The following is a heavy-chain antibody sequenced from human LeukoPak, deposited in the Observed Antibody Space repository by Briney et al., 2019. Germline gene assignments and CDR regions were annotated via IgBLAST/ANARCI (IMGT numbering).Heavy chain of an antibody. Sequence: PSETLSLTCTVSGGSISSYYWSWIRQPPGKGLEWIGYIYYSGSTNYNPSLKSRVTISVDTSKNQFSLKLSSVTAADTAVYYCASGEPAVGAFDIWGQGTMVTVSS. CDR1: GGSISSYY. V-gene: IGHV4-59*01. CDR2: IYYSGST. J-gene: IGHJ3*02. D-gene: IGHD2-2*01. CDR3: ASGEPAVGAFDI.